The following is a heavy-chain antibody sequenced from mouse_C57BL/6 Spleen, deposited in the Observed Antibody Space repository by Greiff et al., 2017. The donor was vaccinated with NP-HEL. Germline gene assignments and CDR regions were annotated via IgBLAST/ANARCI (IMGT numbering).Heavy chain of an antibody. CDR2: IYPGNSDT. D-gene: IGHD2-3*01. CDR3: TRGMDGYYAYYYAMDY. CDR1: GYTFTSYW. J-gene: IGHJ4*01. Sequence: VQLKESGTVLARPGASVKMSCKTSGYTFTSYWMHWVKQRPGQGLEWIGAIYPGNSDTSYNQKFKGKAKLTAVTSASTAYMELSSLTNEDSAVYYGTRGMDGYYAYYYAMDYWGQGTSVTVSS. V-gene: IGHV1-5*01.